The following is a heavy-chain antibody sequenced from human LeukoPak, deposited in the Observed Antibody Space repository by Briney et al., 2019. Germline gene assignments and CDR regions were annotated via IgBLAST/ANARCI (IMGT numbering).Heavy chain of an antibody. V-gene: IGHV4-39*07. Sequence: SETLSLTCTVSGGSISSSSYYWGWIRQPPGKGLEWIGSIYYSGSTYYNPSLKSRVTISVDTSKNQFSLKLSSVTAADTAVYYCARLVSAPLRYFDWLRGNWFDPWGQGTLVTVSS. D-gene: IGHD3-9*01. J-gene: IGHJ5*02. CDR2: IYYSGST. CDR1: GGSISSSSYY. CDR3: ARLVSAPLRYFDWLRGNWFDP.